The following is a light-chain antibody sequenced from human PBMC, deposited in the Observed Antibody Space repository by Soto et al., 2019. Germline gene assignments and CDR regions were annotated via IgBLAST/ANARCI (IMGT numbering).Light chain of an antibody. Sequence: QSALTQPASVSGSPGQSITISCTGTSSDVGGYNYVSWYQQHPGKAPKLMIYDVSNRPSGVSNRFSGSKSGNTASLTISGLQAEDDADYYCSSYTSSSTLAGFGGGTKVTVL. CDR1: SSDVGGYNY. CDR2: DVS. J-gene: IGLJ2*01. CDR3: SSYTSSSTLAG. V-gene: IGLV2-14*01.